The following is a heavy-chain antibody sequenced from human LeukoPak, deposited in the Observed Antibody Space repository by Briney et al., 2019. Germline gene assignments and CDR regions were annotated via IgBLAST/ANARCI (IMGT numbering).Heavy chain of an antibody. J-gene: IGHJ4*02. CDR2: ISHSGDTT. Sequence: GGSLRLSCAASGFTFSNHAMTWVRQAPGKGLEWVSGISHSGDTTLYADSVKGRFTISRDKSKNTLNLQMNSLRAEDTAVYYCARVDQMWWVFDSWGQGTPVTVSS. CDR3: ARVDQMWWVFDS. D-gene: IGHD2-21*01. V-gene: IGHV3-23*01. CDR1: GFTFSNHA.